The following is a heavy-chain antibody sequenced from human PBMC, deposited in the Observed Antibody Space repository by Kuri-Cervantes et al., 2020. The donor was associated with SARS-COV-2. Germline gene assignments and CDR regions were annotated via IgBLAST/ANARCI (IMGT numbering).Heavy chain of an antibody. CDR2: IYYSGST. CDR1: GVSVSGGTYY. D-gene: IGHD6-13*01. J-gene: IGHJ3*02. CDR3: AREEQQLVLVGAFDI. Sequence: SETLSLTCAVSGVSVSGGTYYWSWIRQPAGKGLEWIGYIYYSGSTNYNPSLKSRVTISVDTSKNQFSLKLSSVTAADTAVYYCAREEQQLVLVGAFDIWGQGTMVTVSS. V-gene: IGHV4-61*10.